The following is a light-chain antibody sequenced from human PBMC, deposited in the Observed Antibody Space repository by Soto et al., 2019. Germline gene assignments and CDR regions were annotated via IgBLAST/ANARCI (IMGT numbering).Light chain of an antibody. Sequence: QSAMTQPASVSGSPGQSITISCTGTNSDVESYNLVSWFRQHPGEAPKLIVYEGTKRPSGVSNRFSGSKSGNLASLTISGLQPEDEADYYCFSYRSRESHVFGTGTKVTVL. CDR3: FSYRSRESHV. V-gene: IGLV2-23*01. CDR1: NSDVESYNL. J-gene: IGLJ1*01. CDR2: EGT.